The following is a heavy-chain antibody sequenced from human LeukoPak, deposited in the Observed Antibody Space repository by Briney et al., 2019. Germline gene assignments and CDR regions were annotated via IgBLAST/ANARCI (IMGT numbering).Heavy chain of an antibody. J-gene: IGHJ4*02. V-gene: IGHV4-31*03. CDR3: ARTKAYYDYVWGSYRYGSPFDY. D-gene: IGHD3-16*02. Sequence: SETLSLTCTVSGGSISSGGYYWSWIRQHPGKGLEWIGYIYYSGSTYNNPSLKSRVTISVDTSKNQFSLKLSSVTAADTAVYYCARTKAYYDYVWGSYRYGSPFDYWGQGTLVTVSS. CDR2: IYYSGST. CDR1: GGSISSGGYY.